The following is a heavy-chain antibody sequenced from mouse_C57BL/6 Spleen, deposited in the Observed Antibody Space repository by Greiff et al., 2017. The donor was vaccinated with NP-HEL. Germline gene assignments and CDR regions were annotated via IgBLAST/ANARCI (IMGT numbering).Heavy chain of an antibody. CDR3: ARGHYYGSSYVNWFAY. Sequence: QVQLQQSGAELMKPGASVKLSCKATGYTFTGYWIEWVKQRPGHGLEWIGEILPGSGSTNYNEKFKGKATFTADTSSNTAYMQLSSLTTEDSAIYYCARGHYYGSSYVNWFAYWGQGTLVTVSA. V-gene: IGHV1-9*01. D-gene: IGHD1-1*01. CDR1: GYTFTGYW. CDR2: ILPGSGST. J-gene: IGHJ3*01.